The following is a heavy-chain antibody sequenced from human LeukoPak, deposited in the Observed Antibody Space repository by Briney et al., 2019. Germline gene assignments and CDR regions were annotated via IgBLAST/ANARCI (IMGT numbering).Heavy chain of an antibody. CDR3: AAISYSGTWPVGY. J-gene: IGHJ4*02. Sequence: PGGSLRLSCAASGFTFSSYAMSWVRQAPGQGLEWVSAISAGADTTYTADSVKGRFTISRDNSRSTVDLQMHSLRAEDTAVYYCAAISYSGTWPVGYWGQGTLVTVTA. D-gene: IGHD6-6*01. V-gene: IGHV3-23*01. CDR2: ISAGADTT. CDR1: GFTFSSYA.